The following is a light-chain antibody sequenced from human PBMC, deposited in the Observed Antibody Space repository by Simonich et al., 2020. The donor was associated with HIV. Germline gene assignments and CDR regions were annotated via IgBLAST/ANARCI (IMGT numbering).Light chain of an antibody. V-gene: IGLV1-47*01. CDR1: RSNIGSNY. Sequence: QSVLTQPPSASGTPGQRVTISCSGSRSNIGSNYVYWYQQLPGTAPKLLIYTNNRRPSGVPDRFSGSKSGTSASLAISGLRSEDEANYYCAAWDDSLSGRVFGGGTKLTVL. CDR2: TNN. J-gene: IGLJ3*02. CDR3: AAWDDSLSGRV.